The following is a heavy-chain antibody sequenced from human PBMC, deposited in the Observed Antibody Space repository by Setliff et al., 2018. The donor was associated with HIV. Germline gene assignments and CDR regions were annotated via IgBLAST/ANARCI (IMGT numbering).Heavy chain of an antibody. V-gene: IGHV3-7*03. J-gene: IGHJ5*02. CDR1: GFTLSNFW. CDR2: IKKDGSEK. Sequence: GGSLRLSCEASGFTLSNFWMSWVRQAPGKGLEWVANIKKDGSEKYYVDSVKGRFTISRDDAKNSLFLQMNSLRADDTAVYYCARIPGSLLEGGWFDPWGKGTLVTVSS. CDR3: ARIPGSLLEGGWFDP. D-gene: IGHD3-3*01.